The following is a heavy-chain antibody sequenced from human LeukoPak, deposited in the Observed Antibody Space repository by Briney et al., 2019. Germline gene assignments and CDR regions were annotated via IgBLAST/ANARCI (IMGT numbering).Heavy chain of an antibody. CDR2: MNPNSGNT. J-gene: IGHJ3*02. V-gene: IGHV1-8*03. CDR1: GYTFTSYD. CDR3: ARARPGHDAFDI. Sequence: ASVKVFCKASGYTFTSYDINWVRQATGQGLEWMGWMNPNSGNTGYAQKFQGRVTITRNTSISTAYMELSSLRSEDTAVYYCARARPGHDAFDIWGQGTMVTVSS.